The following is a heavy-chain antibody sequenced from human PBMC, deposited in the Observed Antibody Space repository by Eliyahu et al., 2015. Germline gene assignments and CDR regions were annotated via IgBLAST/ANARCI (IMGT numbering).Heavy chain of an antibody. CDR3: VRQSTDSSVRPNWFDP. D-gene: IGHD6-19*01. CDR2: INHNGKT. J-gene: IGHJ5*02. V-gene: IGHV4-34*01. CDR1: GGSFTSHY. Sequence: QVQLQQWGAGLLKPSETLSLXCAVYGGSFTSHYWSWIRQPPGKGLEWIGEINHNGKTSYNSSLKSRVIISVDTAKNQFSLKVNSVTAADTAVYYCVRQSTDSSVRPNWFDPWGQGSLVTVSS.